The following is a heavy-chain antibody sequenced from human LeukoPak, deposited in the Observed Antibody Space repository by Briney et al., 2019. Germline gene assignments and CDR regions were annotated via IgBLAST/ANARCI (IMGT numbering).Heavy chain of an antibody. CDR3: ARDPVCSGGSCYSSWFDP. D-gene: IGHD2-15*01. Sequence: GGSLRLSCAASGFTFSDYYMSWIRQAPGKGLEWVSYISSSGSTIYYADSVKGRFTISRDNAKNSLYLQMNSLGAEDTAVYYCARDPVCSGGSCYSSWFDPWGQGTLVTVSS. CDR2: ISSSGSTI. CDR1: GFTFSDYY. J-gene: IGHJ5*02. V-gene: IGHV3-11*04.